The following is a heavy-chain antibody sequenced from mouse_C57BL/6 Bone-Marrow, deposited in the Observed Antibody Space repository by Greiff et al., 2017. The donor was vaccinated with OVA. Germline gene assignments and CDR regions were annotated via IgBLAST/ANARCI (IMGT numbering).Heavy chain of an antibody. Sequence: QVQLQQSGAELVRPGASVKLSCKASGYTFTDYYINWVKQRPGQGLEWIARIYPGSGNTYYNEKFKGKATLTAEKSSSTAYMQLSSLTSEDSAVYFCARSSTYPHYFDDWGQGTTLTVSS. CDR3: ARSSTYPHYFDD. CDR2: IYPGSGNT. D-gene: IGHD5-1*01. CDR1: GYTFTDYY. V-gene: IGHV1-76*01. J-gene: IGHJ2*01.